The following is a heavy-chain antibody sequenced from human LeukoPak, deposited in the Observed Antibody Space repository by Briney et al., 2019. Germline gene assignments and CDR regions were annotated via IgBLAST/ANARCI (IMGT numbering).Heavy chain of an antibody. J-gene: IGHJ2*01. Sequence: GSLRLSCAASGFTFSSYAMHWVRQAPGKGLEWVAVISYDGSNKYYADSVKGRFTISRDNSKNTLYLQMNSLRAEDTAVYYCARGGSCRYDSSGCKDWYFDLWGRGTLVTVSS. CDR3: ARGGSCRYDSSGCKDWYFDL. CDR2: ISYDGSNK. D-gene: IGHD3-22*01. CDR1: GFTFSSYA. V-gene: IGHV3-30-3*01.